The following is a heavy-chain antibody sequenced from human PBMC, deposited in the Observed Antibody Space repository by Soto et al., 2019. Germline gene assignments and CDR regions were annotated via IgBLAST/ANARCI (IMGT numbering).Heavy chain of an antibody. CDR3: PKGHSGSYSLFFWPPNWFDP. CDR2: ISGRGGST. CDR1: GFTLSSYA. D-gene: IGHD1-26*01. V-gene: IGHV3-23*01. J-gene: IGHJ5*02. Sequence: GGSQRPSCAASGFTLSSYARSWVRQAPGKGLEWVSAISGRGGSTYYADSVKGRFTISRDNSKNTLYLQRNSLRADDTAVDYCPKGHSGSYSLFFWPPNWFDPWGQGTLVTVSS.